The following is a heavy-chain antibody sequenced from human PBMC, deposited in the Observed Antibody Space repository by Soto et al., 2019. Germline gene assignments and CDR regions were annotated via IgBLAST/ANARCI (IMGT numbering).Heavy chain of an antibody. D-gene: IGHD6-13*01. CDR1: GFTFSSYG. CDR3: AKDRCCDSAAGTRYYYYGMDV. Sequence: QVQLVESGGGVVQPGRSLRLSCAASGFTFSSYGMHWVRQAPGKGLEWVAVISYDGSNKYYADSVKGRFTISRDNSKNTLYLQMKGLRAGDTAVYYCAKDRCCDSAAGTRYYYYGMDVWGQGTTVTVSS. CDR2: ISYDGSNK. J-gene: IGHJ6*02. V-gene: IGHV3-30*18.